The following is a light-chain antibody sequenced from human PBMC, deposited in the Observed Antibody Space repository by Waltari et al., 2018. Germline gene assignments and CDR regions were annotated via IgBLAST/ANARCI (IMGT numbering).Light chain of an antibody. CDR3: CSYAGRGTYV. J-gene: IGLJ1*01. V-gene: IGLV2-23*02. Sequence: QSALTQPASVSGTPGQSITISRTGPTRDVGAYDLVSWYQHHPGDAPKFLICEVFKRPSDISSRFSGSKSGSTASLTSSGLQPEDEGDYYCCSYAGRGTYVFGSGTKVTVL. CDR2: EVF. CDR1: TRDVGAYDL.